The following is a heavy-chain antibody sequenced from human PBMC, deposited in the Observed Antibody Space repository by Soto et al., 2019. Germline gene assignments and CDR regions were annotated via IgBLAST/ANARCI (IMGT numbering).Heavy chain of an antibody. D-gene: IGHD2-15*01. V-gene: IGHV1-69*12. CDR2: IVPIVDTS. Sequence: QVQLVQSGAEVRQPASSVKVSCKASGGTFSSYAISWVRQAPGQGLEWMGGIVPIVDTSTYAQKFQGRVTITADEATSTVYMELSSLTSDDTAVYYCVRVVASPRDPDYWGQGTLVTVSS. J-gene: IGHJ4*02. CDR1: GGTFSSYA. CDR3: VRVVASPRDPDY.